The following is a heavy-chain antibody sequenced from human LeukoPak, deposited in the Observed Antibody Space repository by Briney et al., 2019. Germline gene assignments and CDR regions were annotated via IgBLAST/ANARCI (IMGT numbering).Heavy chain of an antibody. V-gene: IGHV1-46*01. D-gene: IGHD3-3*01. CDR3: ARDHDFWSGLWGYYFDY. J-gene: IGHJ4*02. CDR1: GYTFTSYY. CDR2: INLSGGST. Sequence: WASVKVSCKASGYTFTSYYMHWVRQAPGQGLEWMGIINLSGGSTSYAQKFQGRVTMTRDTSTSTVYMELSSLRSEDTAVYYCARDHDFWSGLWGYYFDYWGQGTLVTVSS.